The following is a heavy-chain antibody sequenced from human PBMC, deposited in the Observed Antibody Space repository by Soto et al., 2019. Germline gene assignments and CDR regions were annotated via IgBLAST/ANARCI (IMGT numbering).Heavy chain of an antibody. J-gene: IGHJ4*02. CDR1: GYTFTMYG. D-gene: IGHD6-13*01. Sequence: QVQLVQSGAEVKKPGASVKVSSKTSGYTFTMYGISWERQAPEQGVEWMGWISTYNGNTNSAQKFQGRVTMTTDTSTSTAYMELRSLRSDDTAVYYCARSPYTNSWYYFDYWGQGTLVTVSS. CDR3: ARSPYTNSWYYFDY. CDR2: ISTYNGNT. V-gene: IGHV1-18*01.